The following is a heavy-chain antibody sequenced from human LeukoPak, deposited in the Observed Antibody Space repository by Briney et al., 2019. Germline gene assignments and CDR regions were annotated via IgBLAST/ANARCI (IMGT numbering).Heavy chain of an antibody. CDR1: GGPLNSSSYY. CDR2: IYYSGST. Sequence: PSETLSLTCTVSGGPLNSSSYYWGWIRQPPGKGLEWIGSIYYSGSTYYNPSLKSRVTVSVDTSKNQFSLKLSSVTAADTAVYYCARDSSSLGFDYWGQGTLVTVSS. J-gene: IGHJ4*02. V-gene: IGHV4-39*07. D-gene: IGHD6-13*01. CDR3: ARDSSSLGFDY.